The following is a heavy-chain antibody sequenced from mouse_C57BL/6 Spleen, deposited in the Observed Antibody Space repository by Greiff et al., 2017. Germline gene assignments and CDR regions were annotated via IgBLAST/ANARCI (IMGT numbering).Heavy chain of an antibody. CDR2: IYPGSGNT. CDR3: ARRGTYGYDGWFAY. D-gene: IGHD2-2*01. V-gene: IGHV1-76*01. Sequence: QVQLQQSGAELVRPGASVKLSCKASGYTFTDYYINWVKQRPGQGLEWIARIYPGSGNTYYNEKFKGKATLTAEKSSSTAYMQLSSLTSEDSAVYFCARRGTYGYDGWFAYWGQGTLVTVSA. J-gene: IGHJ3*01. CDR1: GYTFTDYY.